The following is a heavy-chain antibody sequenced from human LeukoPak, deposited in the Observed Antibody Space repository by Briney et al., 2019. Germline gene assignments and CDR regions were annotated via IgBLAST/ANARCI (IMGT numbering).Heavy chain of an antibody. CDR2: ISWDSGSI. CDR1: GFTFDDYA. Sequence: GGSLRLSCAASGFTFDDYAMHWVRQAPGKGLEWVSGISWDSGSIGYADSVKGRFTISRDNAKNSLYLQMNSLRAEDTALYYCAKGYCSGGGCYGFDLWGQGTLVTVSS. D-gene: IGHD2-15*01. V-gene: IGHV3-9*01. J-gene: IGHJ5*02. CDR3: AKGYCSGGGCYGFDL.